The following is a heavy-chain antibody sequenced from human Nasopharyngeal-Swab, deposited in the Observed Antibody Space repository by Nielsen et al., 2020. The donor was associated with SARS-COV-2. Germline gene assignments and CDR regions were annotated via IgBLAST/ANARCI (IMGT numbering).Heavy chain of an antibody. V-gene: IGHV4-34*01. Sequence: ETLSRTCAVFGGSFSVNYWGWIRQPPGKWLEWIGGLNHSGITNYNPSLKSRVTISVDTSKSQFSLKLTSVTAADTSVYFCARGLSGVVPAPILGLGPYYYFYYMDVWGKGTTVTVSS. D-gene: IGHD2-2*01. J-gene: IGHJ6*03. CDR3: ARGLSGVVPAPILGLGPYYYFYYMDV. CDR1: GGSFSVNY. CDR2: LNHSGIT.